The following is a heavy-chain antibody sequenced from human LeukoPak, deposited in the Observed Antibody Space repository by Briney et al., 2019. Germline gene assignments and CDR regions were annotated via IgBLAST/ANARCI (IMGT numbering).Heavy chain of an antibody. CDR1: GGSNSSSSYY. Sequence: PSETLSLTCTVSGGSNSSSSYYWGWIRQPPGKGLEWIGSIYYSGSTYYNPSLKSRVTISVDTSKNQFSLKLSSVTAADTAVYYCARLTPPYGDYGLDYWGQGTLVTVSS. CDR3: ARLTPPYGDYGLDY. V-gene: IGHV4-39*01. CDR2: IYYSGST. J-gene: IGHJ4*02. D-gene: IGHD4-17*01.